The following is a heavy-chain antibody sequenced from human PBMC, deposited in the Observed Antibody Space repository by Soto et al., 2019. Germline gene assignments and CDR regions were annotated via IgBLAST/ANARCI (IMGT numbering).Heavy chain of an antibody. V-gene: IGHV4-39*01. CDR3: ARTVTYYDILTGYSDYFDY. Sequence: SETLSLTCTVSGGSISSSSYYWGWIRQPPGKGLEWIGSIYYSGSTYYNPSLKSRVTISVDTSKNQFSLKLSSVTAADTAVYYCARTVTYYDILTGYSDYFDYWGQGTLVTVSS. D-gene: IGHD3-9*01. CDR1: GGSISSSSYY. CDR2: IYYSGST. J-gene: IGHJ4*02.